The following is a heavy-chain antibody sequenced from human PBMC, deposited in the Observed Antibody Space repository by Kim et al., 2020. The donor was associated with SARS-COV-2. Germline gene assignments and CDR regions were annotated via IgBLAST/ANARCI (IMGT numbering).Heavy chain of an antibody. CDR3: ARDRPAVAGDYYYYGMDV. D-gene: IGHD6-19*01. Sequence: KGRLTISRNNSTNTLYLQMHSLRAEDTAVYYCARDRPAVAGDYYYYGMDVWGQGTTVTVSS. V-gene: IGHV3-30*07. J-gene: IGHJ6*02.